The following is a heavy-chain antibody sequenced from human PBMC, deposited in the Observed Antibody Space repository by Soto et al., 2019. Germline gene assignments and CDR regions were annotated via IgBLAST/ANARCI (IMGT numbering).Heavy chain of an antibody. Sequence: SETLSLTCAVSGGSISSGGYSWSWIRQPPGKGLEWIGYIYHSGSTYYNPSLKSRVTISVDRSKNQFSLKLSSVTAADTAVYYCARATVTRVDYWGQGTLVTVAS. CDR3: ARATVTRVDY. CDR2: IYHSGST. D-gene: IGHD4-17*01. V-gene: IGHV4-30-2*01. J-gene: IGHJ4*02. CDR1: GGSISSGGYS.